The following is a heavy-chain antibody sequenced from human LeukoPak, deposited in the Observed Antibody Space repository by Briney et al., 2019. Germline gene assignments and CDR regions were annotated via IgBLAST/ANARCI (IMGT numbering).Heavy chain of an antibody. D-gene: IGHD3-22*01. CDR3: ARDSSAFY. CDR2: IEQDGSDK. Sequence: QSGGSLRLSCAASGFTFSNYWMSWVRQAPGKGLEWVANIEQDGSDKYYVDSVKGRFTISRDNAKNSLYLQMNSLRAEDTAVYYCARDSSAFYWGQGTLVTVSS. CDR1: GFTFSNYW. J-gene: IGHJ4*02. V-gene: IGHV3-7*01.